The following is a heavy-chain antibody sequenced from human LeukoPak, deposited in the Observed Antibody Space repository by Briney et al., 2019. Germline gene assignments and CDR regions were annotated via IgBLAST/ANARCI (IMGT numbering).Heavy chain of an antibody. V-gene: IGHV3-30-3*01. CDR2: VSYDGSTK. CDR1: GFTFTTYT. D-gene: IGHD6-19*01. J-gene: IGHJ4*02. Sequence: GGSLRLSCTASGFTFTTYTMHWVRQAPGKGLEWVALVSYDGSTKYYGDSVKGRFTISRDNFKNTVYLQMNSLRDDDTAVYFCVRGRGGSYDFDYWGQGILVTVSS. CDR3: VRGRGGSYDFDY.